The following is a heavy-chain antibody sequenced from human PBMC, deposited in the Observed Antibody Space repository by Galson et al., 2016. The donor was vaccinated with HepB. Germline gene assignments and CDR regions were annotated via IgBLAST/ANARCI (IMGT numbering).Heavy chain of an antibody. D-gene: IGHD1-26*01. Sequence: SLRLSCAASGFTFNTYDMHWVRQAPGKGLEWVAVISYDGGNKYYADSVRGRFTISRDNSNNTLCLQMNSLRPEDTAVYYCAREMGGTYLDAFDIWGQGTKATVSS. CDR2: ISYDGGNK. CDR3: AREMGGTYLDAFDI. CDR1: GFTFNTYD. V-gene: IGHV3-30*04. J-gene: IGHJ3*02.